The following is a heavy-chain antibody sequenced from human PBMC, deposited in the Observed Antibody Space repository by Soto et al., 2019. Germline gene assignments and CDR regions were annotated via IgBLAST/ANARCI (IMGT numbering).Heavy chain of an antibody. CDR2: IRRSGGST. Sequence: HPGGSLRLSCAASGFTFSSYAMSWVRQSPGKGVEGVSAIRRSGGSTYYADSVKGQFTISRDNSKNTLYLQMNSLRAEATAVYYCAKGLSGVGYYNYWGQGTLVIVS. CDR1: GFTFSSYA. J-gene: IGHJ4*02. V-gene: IGHV3-23*01. CDR3: AKGLSGVGYYNY. D-gene: IGHD3-22*01.